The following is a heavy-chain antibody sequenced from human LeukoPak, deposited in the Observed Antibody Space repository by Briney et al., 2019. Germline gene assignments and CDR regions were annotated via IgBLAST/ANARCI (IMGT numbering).Heavy chain of an antibody. CDR1: GGSISSSNW. D-gene: IGHD3-22*01. Sequence: SGTLSLTCAVSGGSISSSNWWSWVRQPPGKGLEWIGEIYHSGSTNYNPSLKSRVTISVDKSKNQFSLKLSSVTAADTAVYYCARAAYYYDSRGARPNWFDPWGQGTLVTVSS. J-gene: IGHJ5*02. CDR2: IYHSGST. V-gene: IGHV4-4*02. CDR3: ARAAYYYDSRGARPNWFDP.